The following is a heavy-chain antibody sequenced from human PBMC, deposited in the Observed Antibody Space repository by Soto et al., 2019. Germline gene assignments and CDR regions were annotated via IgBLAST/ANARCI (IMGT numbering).Heavy chain of an antibody. J-gene: IGHJ4*02. Sequence: SETLSLTCTVSGGSISSYYWSRIRQPAGKGLEWIGRIYTSGSTNYNPSLKSRVTMSVDTSKNQFSLKLSSVTAADTAVYYCAREINNWTTQEYYFDYWGQGTLVTVSS. CDR1: GGSISSYY. CDR2: IYTSGST. CDR3: AREINNWTTQEYYFDY. D-gene: IGHD1-20*01. V-gene: IGHV4-4*07.